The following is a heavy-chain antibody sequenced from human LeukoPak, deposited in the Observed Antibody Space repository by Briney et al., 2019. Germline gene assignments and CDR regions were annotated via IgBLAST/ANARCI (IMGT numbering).Heavy chain of an antibody. CDR2: ISHSGST. J-gene: IGHJ4*02. CDR3: ARNMVGETTFDY. D-gene: IGHD2/OR15-2a*01. V-gene: IGHV4-4*02. Sequence: SETLSLTCAVSGXSISGNNWWSWVRQPPGKVLEWIGEISHSGSTGYNSSLKSRVTISVDKSKNQFSLKLSSVTAADTAVYYCARNMVGETTFDYWGQGTLVTVSS. CDR1: GXSISGNNW.